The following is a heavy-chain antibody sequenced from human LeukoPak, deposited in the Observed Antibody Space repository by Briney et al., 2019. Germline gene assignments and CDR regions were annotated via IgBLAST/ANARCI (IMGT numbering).Heavy chain of an antibody. D-gene: IGHD5-18*01. Sequence: AASVKVSCKTSGYTFTTYDINWVRQATGQGLEWMGWMNPISGNTGYAQKFQGRVTMTRNTPISTAYMSLTGLRSEDTAVYYCARGRGTYNYGYYWGQGTLVTVSS. J-gene: IGHJ4*02. CDR1: GYTFTTYD. CDR2: MNPISGNT. V-gene: IGHV1-8*01. CDR3: ARGRGTYNYGYY.